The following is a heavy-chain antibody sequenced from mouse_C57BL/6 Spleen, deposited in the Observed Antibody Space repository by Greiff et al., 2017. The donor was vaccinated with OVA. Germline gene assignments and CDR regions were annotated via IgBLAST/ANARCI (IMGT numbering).Heavy chain of an antibody. Sequence: VQLQQSGPELVKPGASVKISCKASGYAFTSYWMNWVKQRPGQGLEWIGRIYPGSGGTNYNEKFKGKATLTADKSSSTAYMQLSSLTSEDSAVYCCAREVGTYGYFEVWGTGTTVTVSS. CDR3: AREVGTYGYFEV. V-gene: IGHV1-82*01. CDR2: IYPGSGGT. D-gene: IGHD1-1*01. CDR1: GYAFTSYW. J-gene: IGHJ1*03.